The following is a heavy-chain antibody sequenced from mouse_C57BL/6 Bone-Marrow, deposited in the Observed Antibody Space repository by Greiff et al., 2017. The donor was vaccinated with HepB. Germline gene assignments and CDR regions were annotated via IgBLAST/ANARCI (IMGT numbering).Heavy chain of an antibody. D-gene: IGHD2-4*01. CDR3: AREGVYDYGGGWYFDV. V-gene: IGHV1-52*01. Sequence: QVQLQQSGAELVRPGSSVKLSCKASGYTFTSYWMHWVKQRPIQGLEWIGNIDPSDSETHYNQKFKDKATLTVDKSSSTAYMQLSSLTSEDSAVYYCAREGVYDYGGGWYFDVWGTGTTVTVSS. CDR2: IDPSDSET. J-gene: IGHJ1*03. CDR1: GYTFTSYW.